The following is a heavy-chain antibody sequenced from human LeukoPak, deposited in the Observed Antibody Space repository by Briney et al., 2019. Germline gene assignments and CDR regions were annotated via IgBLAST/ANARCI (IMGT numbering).Heavy chain of an antibody. CDR3: AKDQSYDSSGYYQKGSEYFQH. V-gene: IGHV3-30*18. CDR1: GFTFSSYG. CDR2: ISYDGSNK. J-gene: IGHJ1*01. D-gene: IGHD3-22*01. Sequence: GGSLRLSCAASGFTFSSYGMPWVRQAPGKGLDWVAVISYDGSNKYYADSVKGRFTISRDNSKNTLYLQMNSLRAEDTAVYYCAKDQSYDSSGYYQKGSEYFQHWGQGTLVTVSS.